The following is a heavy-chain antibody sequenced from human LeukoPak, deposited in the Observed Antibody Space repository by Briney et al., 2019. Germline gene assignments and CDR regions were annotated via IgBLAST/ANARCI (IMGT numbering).Heavy chain of an antibody. J-gene: IGHJ4*02. Sequence: GGSLRLSCAASGFSFSSYSMNWVRQAPGKGLEWVAYISSISGTIYYGDSVKGRFTISRDNAKKALYMQMNSLRDEDTAVYYCARGPLPGYDFWSGYYFDYWVQGTLVTVSS. V-gene: IGHV3-48*02. CDR2: ISSISGTI. CDR3: ARGPLPGYDFWSGYYFDY. CDR1: GFSFSSYS. D-gene: IGHD3-3*01.